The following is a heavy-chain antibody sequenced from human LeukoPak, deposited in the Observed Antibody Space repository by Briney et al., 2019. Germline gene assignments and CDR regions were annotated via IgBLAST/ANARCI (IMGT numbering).Heavy chain of an antibody. Sequence: GGSLRLSCGASGFTFSSCEMNWVRQAPGKGLEWVSYFSSSGSTIYYADSVKGRFTISRDDAKNSLYLQMNSLRAEDTAVYYCARELWFGELYHEDYWGQGTLVTVSS. CDR3: ARELWFGELYHEDY. CDR2: FSSSGSTI. J-gene: IGHJ4*02. V-gene: IGHV3-48*03. CDR1: GFTFSSCE. D-gene: IGHD3-10*01.